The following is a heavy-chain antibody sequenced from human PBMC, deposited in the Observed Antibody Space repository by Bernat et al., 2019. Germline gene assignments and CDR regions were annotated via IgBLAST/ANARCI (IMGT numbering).Heavy chain of an antibody. CDR1: GGTFSGYY. CDR3: ARKDVIAGFDY. CDR2: INPNSGGT. J-gene: IGHJ4*02. V-gene: IGHV1-2*06. D-gene: IGHD2-15*01. Sequence: QVQLVQSGAEVKKPGSSVKVSCKASGGTFSGYYIHWVRQAPGQGLEWMGRINPNSGGTDYVQRFQGRVTMTRDTSISTAYMELSRLTSDDTAVYYCARKDVIAGFDYWGQGILVTVSS.